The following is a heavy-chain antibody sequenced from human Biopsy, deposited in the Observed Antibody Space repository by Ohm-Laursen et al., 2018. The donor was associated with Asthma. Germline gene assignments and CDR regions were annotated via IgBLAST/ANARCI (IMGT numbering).Heavy chain of an antibody. CDR2: ISWISSYT. J-gene: IGHJ4*02. CDR3: ARGGSGDLWGTYRYPWDY. V-gene: IGHV3-11*06. CDR1: GFSLSDYY. Sequence: SLRLSCAASGFSLSDYYMSWIRQAPGKGLEWVSYISWISSYTNYADSVKGRSTISRDNAKNSLFLQLNSLRAEDTAVYYGARGGSGDLWGTYRYPWDYWGQGTLVTVSS. D-gene: IGHD3-16*02.